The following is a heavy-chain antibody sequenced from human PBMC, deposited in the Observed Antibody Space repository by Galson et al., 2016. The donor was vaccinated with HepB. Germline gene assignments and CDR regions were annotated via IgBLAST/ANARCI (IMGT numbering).Heavy chain of an antibody. J-gene: IGHJ4*02. CDR1: GVSVSSGNSY. D-gene: IGHD5-18*01. CDR3: ARDYSGYSYGYFDS. Sequence: ETLSLTCTVSGVSVSSGNSYWSWIRLPPGKGLEWIGYISYSGSPTYNPPLKSRVSISVDTSKNHFSLRLDSVAAADTALYYCARDYSGYSYGYFDSWGQGTLGTVSS. V-gene: IGHV4-61*03. CDR2: ISYSGSP.